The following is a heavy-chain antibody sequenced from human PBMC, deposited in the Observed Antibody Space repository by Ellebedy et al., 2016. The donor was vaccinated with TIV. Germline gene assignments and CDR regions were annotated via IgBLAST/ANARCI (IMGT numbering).Heavy chain of an antibody. D-gene: IGHD3-3*01. CDR3: ARNILKFLNAFEI. Sequence: SETLSLTCNVSGGSITSSIYYWGWTRQSPGKGLEWIGSIYYSGSTYYNPSLKSRVTMSSDMSKKHFSLKLTSVTAADTAVYYCARNILKFLNAFEIWGQGTMVTVSS. V-gene: IGHV4-39*02. J-gene: IGHJ3*02. CDR1: GGSITSSIYY. CDR2: IYYSGST.